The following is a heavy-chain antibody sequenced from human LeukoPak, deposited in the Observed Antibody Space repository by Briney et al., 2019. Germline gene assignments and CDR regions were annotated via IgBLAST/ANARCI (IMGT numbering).Heavy chain of an antibody. V-gene: IGHV3-9*01. Sequence: GGSLRLSCAASGFTFDDYAMHWVRQAPGKGLEWVSGISWNSGSMGYADSVKGRFTISRDNAKNSLYLQMNSLRAEDTAVYYCARDRIRFGMDVWGQGTTVTVSS. J-gene: IGHJ6*02. D-gene: IGHD4-17*01. CDR1: GFTFDDYA. CDR3: ARDRIRFGMDV. CDR2: ISWNSGSM.